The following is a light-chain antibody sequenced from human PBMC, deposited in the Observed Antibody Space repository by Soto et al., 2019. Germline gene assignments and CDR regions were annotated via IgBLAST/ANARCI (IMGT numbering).Light chain of an antibody. CDR1: QSVSSN. CDR2: GVS. J-gene: IGKJ4*02. V-gene: IGKV3-20*01. CDR3: HQYGSSPLT. Sequence: EIVMTQSPATLSVSPGERATLSCRASQSVSSNLAWYQQKPVQAPRLLIYGVSSRATGVPDRFSGSGSGTDYTLTINRLEPEEFAVYFCHQYGSSPLTFGGGTKVEIK.